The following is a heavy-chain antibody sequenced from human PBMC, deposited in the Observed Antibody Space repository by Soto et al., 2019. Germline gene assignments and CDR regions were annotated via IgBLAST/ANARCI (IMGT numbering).Heavy chain of an antibody. D-gene: IGHD6-13*01. Sequence: SETLSLTCAVYGGSFSGYYWSWIRQPPGKGLEWIGEINHSGSTNYNPSLKSRVTISVDTSKNQFSLKLSSVTAADTAVYYCARGHWQGGSSWYHYYYYYYGMDVWGQGTTVTVSS. J-gene: IGHJ6*02. CDR3: ARGHWQGGSSWYHYYYYYYGMDV. CDR2: INHSGST. V-gene: IGHV4-34*01. CDR1: GGSFSGYY.